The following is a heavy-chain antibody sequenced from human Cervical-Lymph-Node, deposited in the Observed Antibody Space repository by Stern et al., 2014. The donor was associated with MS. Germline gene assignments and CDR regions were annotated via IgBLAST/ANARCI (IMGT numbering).Heavy chain of an antibody. V-gene: IGHV1-69*01. CDR1: GGTFRSYA. J-gene: IGHJ5*02. D-gene: IGHD6-25*01. Sequence: QVQLVQSGAGVKKPGSSVKVSCKASGGTFRSYAISWVRQAPGQGVEWMGGIIPIFGTANYAQKFQGRVTITADESTSTAYMELSSMRSEDTAVYYCARDMAYRLDLWGQGTLVTVSS. CDR2: IIPIFGTA. CDR3: ARDMAYRLDL.